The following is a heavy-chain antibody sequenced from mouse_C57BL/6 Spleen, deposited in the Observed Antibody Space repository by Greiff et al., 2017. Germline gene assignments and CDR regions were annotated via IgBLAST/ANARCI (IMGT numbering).Heavy chain of an antibody. V-gene: IGHV1-64*01. CDR2: IHPNSGSN. Sequence: VQLQQPGAALVKPGASVKLSCKASGYTFTSYWMHWVKQRPGQGLEWIGLIHPNSGSNNYNEKFKSKATLTVDKSSSTAYMQLSSLTSEDSACYYCARSITHYFDGWGQGTTLTVAS. D-gene: IGHD1-1*01. CDR1: GYTFTSYW. CDR3: ARSITHYFDG. J-gene: IGHJ2*01.